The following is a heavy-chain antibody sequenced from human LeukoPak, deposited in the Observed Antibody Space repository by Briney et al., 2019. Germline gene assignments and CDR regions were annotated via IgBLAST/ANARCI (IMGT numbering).Heavy chain of an antibody. V-gene: IGHV4-34*01. CDR1: GGSFSGYY. CDR2: INHSGST. D-gene: IGHD3-22*01. Sequence: PSETLSLTCAVYGGSFSGYYWSWIRQPPGKGLEWIGEINHSGSTNYNPSLKSRVTISVDTSKNQFSLKLSSVTAADTAVYYCARGRIAVAGTWDSSGYYSPWFDPWGQGTLVTVSS. CDR3: ARGRIAVAGTWDSSGYYSPWFDP. J-gene: IGHJ5*02.